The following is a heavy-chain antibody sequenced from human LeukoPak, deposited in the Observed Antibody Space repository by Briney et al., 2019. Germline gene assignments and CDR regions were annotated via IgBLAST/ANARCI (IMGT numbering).Heavy chain of an antibody. J-gene: IGHJ4*02. V-gene: IGHV1-69*04. CDR3: ASSPQYCSSTSCYASGRFDY. CDR1: GGTFSSYA. D-gene: IGHD2-2*01. CDR2: IIPILGIA. Sequence: GASVKVSCKASGGTFSSYAISWVRQAPGQGLEWMGRIIPILGIANYAQKFQGRVTITADKSTSTAYMELSSLRSEDTAVYYCASSPQYCSSTSCYASGRFDYWGQGTLVTVSS.